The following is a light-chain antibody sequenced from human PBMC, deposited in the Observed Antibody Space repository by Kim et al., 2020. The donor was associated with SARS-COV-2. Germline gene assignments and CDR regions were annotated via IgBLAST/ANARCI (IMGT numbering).Light chain of an antibody. Sequence: VSPAERATLSCRASQSVSSHLAWYQKKPGQAPSLLIYGASTRATGIPARFSGSGSGTEFTLTIRSLQSEDFAVYYCQHYNNWPLYSFGQGTKLEI. CDR1: QSVSSH. CDR3: QHYNNWPLYS. J-gene: IGKJ2*03. CDR2: GAS. V-gene: IGKV3-15*01.